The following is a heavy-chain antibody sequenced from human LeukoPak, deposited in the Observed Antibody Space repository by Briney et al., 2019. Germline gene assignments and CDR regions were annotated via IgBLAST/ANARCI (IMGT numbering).Heavy chain of an antibody. D-gene: IGHD6-6*01. CDR1: GFTFSSCS. V-gene: IGHV3-21*01. CDR3: ARDEGGQLVSGAVY. CDR2: ISSSSSYI. Sequence: GGSLRLSCAASGFTFSSCSMNWVRQAPGKGLEWVSSISSSSSYIYYADSVKGRFTISRDNAKNSLYLQMNSLRAEDTAVYYCARDEGGQLVSGAVYWGQGTLVTVSS. J-gene: IGHJ4*02.